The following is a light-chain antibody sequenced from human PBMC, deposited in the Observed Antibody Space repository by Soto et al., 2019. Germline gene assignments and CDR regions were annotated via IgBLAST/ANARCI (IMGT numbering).Light chain of an antibody. J-gene: IGKJ2*01. CDR2: GAS. CDR3: QQYNSYSYT. V-gene: IGKV1-5*01. Sequence: DIHMTQSPSTLSASVGDRVTLTCRASQTISTWLAWYQQKPGKAPKLLIYGASSLQAGVPSRFSGSGSGTEFTLTISSLQPDDFATYYCQQYNSYSYTVGQWTKLDIK. CDR1: QTISTW.